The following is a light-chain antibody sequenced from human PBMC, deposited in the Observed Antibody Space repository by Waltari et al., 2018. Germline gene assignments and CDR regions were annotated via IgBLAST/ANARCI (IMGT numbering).Light chain of an antibody. V-gene: IGKV3-11*01. Sequence: EIVLPQSPATLSLSPGERATPSCRASQILSPYLAWYQHKPGQAPRLLIYHASNRATGIPARFSGSGSGTDFTLTISSLEPEDIAVYYCQQRGTFGPGTKVEIK. CDR2: HAS. CDR1: QILSPY. CDR3: QQRGT. J-gene: IGKJ3*01.